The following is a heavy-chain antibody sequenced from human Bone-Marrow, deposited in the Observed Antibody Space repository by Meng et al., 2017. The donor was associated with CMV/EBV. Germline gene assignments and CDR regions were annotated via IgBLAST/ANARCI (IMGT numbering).Heavy chain of an antibody. Sequence: SLKISCAASGFTFDDYAMHWVRQAPGKGLEWVSGISWNSGSIGYADSVKGRFTISRDNSKNTLYLQMNSLRAEDTAVYYCAKDPLRYCSSTSCYTILEDAFDIWGPGQMV. CDR3: AKDPLRYCSSTSCYTILEDAFDI. J-gene: IGHJ3*02. CDR2: ISWNSGSI. CDR1: GFTFDDYA. V-gene: IGHV3-9*01. D-gene: IGHD2-2*02.